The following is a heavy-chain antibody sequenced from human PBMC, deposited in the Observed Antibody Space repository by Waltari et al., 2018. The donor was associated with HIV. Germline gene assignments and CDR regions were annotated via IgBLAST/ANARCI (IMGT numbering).Heavy chain of an antibody. CDR2: TRYDGTNK. J-gene: IGHJ4*02. CDR1: GFTFSNYG. V-gene: IGHV3-30*02. CDR3: AKAPHHYDSSGPVY. Sequence: QVQLVESGGGVVQPGGSLRLSCTAAGFTFSNYGMHWVRQAPGQGLKWVAFTRYDGTNKYYVDSVKGRFIISRDNSKNTLSLQMHSLRAEDTAVYYCAKAPHHYDSSGPVYWGQGTLVTVSS. D-gene: IGHD3-22*01.